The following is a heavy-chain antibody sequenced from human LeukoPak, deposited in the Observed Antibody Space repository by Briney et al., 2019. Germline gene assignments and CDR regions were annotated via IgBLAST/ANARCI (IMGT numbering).Heavy chain of an antibody. CDR1: GFTFSSYG. J-gene: IGHJ4*02. Sequence: GGSLRLSCAASGFTFSSYGMHWVRQAPGKGLEWVSVIWYDGSNKYYADSVKGRFTISRDNSKNTLYLQMNSLRAEDTAVYYCAREGRCGGDCYYDYWGQGTLVTVSS. CDR3: AREGRCGGDCYYDY. D-gene: IGHD2-21*02. CDR2: IWYDGSNK. V-gene: IGHV3-33*01.